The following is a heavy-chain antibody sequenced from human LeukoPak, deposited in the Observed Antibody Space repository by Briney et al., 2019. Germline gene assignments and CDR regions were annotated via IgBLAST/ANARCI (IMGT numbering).Heavy chain of an antibody. Sequence: PGGSLRLSCAASGFTFSSYSMNWVRQAPGKGLEWVSYISSSSSTTYYADSVKGRFTISRDNSKNTLYLQMNSLRAEDTAVYYCAKPPGLRRLDPWGQGALVTVSS. CDR3: AKPPGLRRLDP. J-gene: IGHJ5*02. D-gene: IGHD5-12*01. CDR1: GFTFSSYS. CDR2: ISSSSSTT. V-gene: IGHV3-48*01.